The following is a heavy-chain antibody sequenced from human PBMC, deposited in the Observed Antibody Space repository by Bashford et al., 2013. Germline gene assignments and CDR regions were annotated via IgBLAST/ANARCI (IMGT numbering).Heavy chain of an antibody. CDR1: GYSFASYG. D-gene: IGHD6-13*01. CDR3: ARAPSSSSWPHYFDY. J-gene: IGHJ4*02. CDR2: ISAYNGNT. Sequence: VASVKVSCQAFGYSFASYGISWMRQAPGQGLEWMGWISAYNGNTNYAQKLQGRVTMTTDTSTSTAYMELRSLRSDDTAMYYCARAPSSSSWPHYFDYWGQGTLVTVSS. V-gene: IGHV1-18*01.